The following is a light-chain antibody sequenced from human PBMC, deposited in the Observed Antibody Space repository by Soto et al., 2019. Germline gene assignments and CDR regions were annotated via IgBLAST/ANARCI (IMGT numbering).Light chain of an antibody. Sequence: DTQMTQSPSSLSASVGDRVTITCRTSQNIDNYLNWYQQTPGKAPKLLIYGASNLQSGVPSRFSGSGSGTDFTLTSNTLHPEDFAIDCCQLSYSTRMNIFGRGTKLEI. J-gene: IGKJ2*01. CDR2: GAS. CDR3: QLSYSTRMNI. CDR1: QNIDNY. V-gene: IGKV1-39*01.